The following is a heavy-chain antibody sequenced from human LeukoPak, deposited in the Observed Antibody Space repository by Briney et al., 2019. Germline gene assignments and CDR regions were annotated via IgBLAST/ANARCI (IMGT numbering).Heavy chain of an antibody. CDR3: ARRYCSSTSCRSFDY. V-gene: IGHV3-7*01. D-gene: IGHD2-2*01. Sequence: AGGSLRLXCAASGFTFSSYWMSWVRQAPGKGLEWVANIKQDGSEKYYVDSVEGRFTISRDNAKNSLYLQMNSLRAEDTAVYYCARRYCSSTSCRSFDYWGQGTLVTVSS. CDR1: GFTFSSYW. CDR2: IKQDGSEK. J-gene: IGHJ4*02.